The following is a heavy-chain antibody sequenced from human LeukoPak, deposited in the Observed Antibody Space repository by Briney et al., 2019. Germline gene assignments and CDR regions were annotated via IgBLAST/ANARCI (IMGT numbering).Heavy chain of an antibody. J-gene: IGHJ4*02. V-gene: IGHV4-39*07. CDR1: GGSISSSSYY. CDR3: ARDGYTQPFDY. D-gene: IGHD5-24*01. CDR2: TYYSGST. Sequence: SETLSLTCTVSGGSISSSSYYWGWIRQPPGKGLEWIGSTYYSGSTYYNPSLKSRVTISVDTSKNQFSLKLSSVTAADTAVYYCARDGYTQPFDYWGQGTLVTVSS.